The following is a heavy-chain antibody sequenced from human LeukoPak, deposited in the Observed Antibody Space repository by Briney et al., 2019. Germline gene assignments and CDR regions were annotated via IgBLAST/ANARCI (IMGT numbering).Heavy chain of an antibody. Sequence: GALVKVSCKASGYTFTSYGISWVRQAPGQGLEWMGWISAYNGNTNSAQNLQGRVTMTTDTSTSTAYMELRSLRSDDTAVYYCARDHDYLNLLYWGQGTLVTVSS. J-gene: IGHJ4*02. CDR1: GYTFTSYG. CDR2: ISAYNGNT. V-gene: IGHV1-18*01. CDR3: ARDHDYLNLLY. D-gene: IGHD5-12*01.